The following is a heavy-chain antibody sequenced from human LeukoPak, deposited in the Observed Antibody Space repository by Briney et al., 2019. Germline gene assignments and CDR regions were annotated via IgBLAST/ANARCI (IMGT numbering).Heavy chain of an antibody. Sequence: GGSLRLSCAASGFTFSSYWMSWVRQAPGKGLEWVANIKQDGSEKHYVDSVKGRFTISRDNAKNSLYLQMNSLRAEDTAVYYCASLNYDFWSGGVDYWGQGTLVTVSS. CDR2: IKQDGSEK. D-gene: IGHD3-3*01. CDR1: GFTFSSYW. J-gene: IGHJ4*02. CDR3: ASLNYDFWSGGVDY. V-gene: IGHV3-7*05.